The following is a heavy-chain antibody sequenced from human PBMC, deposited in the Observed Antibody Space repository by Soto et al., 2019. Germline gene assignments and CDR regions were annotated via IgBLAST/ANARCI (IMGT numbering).Heavy chain of an antibody. J-gene: IGHJ4*01. CDR1: GFTFSDHY. Sequence: EVQLVESGGGLVQPGGSQRLSCAASGFTFSDHYMDWVRQAPGKGLEWVGRIRNKANSYTTDYAASVKGRFTISRDDSKDALYLQMNSPTSEDTAIYYCARDSGKGAYFDYCVHGTLATVSS. D-gene: IGHD1-26*01. CDR3: ARDSGKGAYFDY. CDR2: IRNKANSYTT. V-gene: IGHV3-72*01.